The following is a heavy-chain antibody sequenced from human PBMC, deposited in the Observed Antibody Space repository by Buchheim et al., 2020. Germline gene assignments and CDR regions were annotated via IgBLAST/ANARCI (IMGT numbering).Heavy chain of an antibody. CDR2: ISSSSSYI. Sequence: EVQLVESGGGLVKPGGSLRLSCAASGFTFSSYSMNWVRQAPGKGLEWVSSISSSSSYIYYADSVKGRFTISRDNAKNSLYLQMNSLRAEDTAVYYCARDPSIAAAGRPFDYWGQGTL. J-gene: IGHJ4*02. D-gene: IGHD6-13*01. CDR3: ARDPSIAAAGRPFDY. V-gene: IGHV3-21*01. CDR1: GFTFSSYS.